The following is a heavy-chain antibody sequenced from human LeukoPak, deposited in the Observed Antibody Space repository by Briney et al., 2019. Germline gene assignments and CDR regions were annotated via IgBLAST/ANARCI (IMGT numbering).Heavy chain of an antibody. D-gene: IGHD6-6*01. J-gene: IGHJ3*02. Sequence: GGSLRLSCAPSGFTFSSYSMNCVRQAPGGGLECVSSISSSSSYIYYADSVKGRFTISRDNDKNSLYLQMNSLRAEDTAVYYCARLASDDAFDIWGQGTTVTVSS. CDR2: ISSSSSYI. V-gene: IGHV3-21*01. CDR1: GFTFSSYS. CDR3: ARLASDDAFDI.